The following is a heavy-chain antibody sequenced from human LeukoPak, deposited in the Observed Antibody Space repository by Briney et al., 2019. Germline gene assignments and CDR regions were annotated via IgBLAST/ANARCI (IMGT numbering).Heavy chain of an antibody. J-gene: IGHJ4*02. CDR1: GFTFSSYS. Sequence: GGSLRLSCAASGFTFSSYSMNWVRQAPGKGLEWVSSISSSSYIHYADSVKGRFTISRDNAKNSLYLQMNSLRAEDTAVYYCARGCRWPGVFDYWGQGTLVTVSS. D-gene: IGHD2-8*01. CDR2: ISSSSYI. CDR3: ARGCRWPGVFDY. V-gene: IGHV3-21*01.